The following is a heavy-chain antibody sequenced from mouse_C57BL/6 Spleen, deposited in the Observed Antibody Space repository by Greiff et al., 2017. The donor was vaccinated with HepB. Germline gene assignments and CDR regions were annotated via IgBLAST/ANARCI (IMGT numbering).Heavy chain of an antibody. CDR2: ISNGGGST. CDR1: GFTFSDYY. J-gene: IGHJ2*01. V-gene: IGHV5-12*01. D-gene: IGHD3-3*01. Sequence: EVKLVESGGGLVQPGGSLKLSCAASGFTFSDYYMYWVRQTPEKRLEWVAYISNGGGSTYYPDTVKGRFTISRDNAKNTLYLQMSRLKSEDTAMYYCARRGGRGYFDYWGQGTTLTVSS. CDR3: ARRGGRGYFDY.